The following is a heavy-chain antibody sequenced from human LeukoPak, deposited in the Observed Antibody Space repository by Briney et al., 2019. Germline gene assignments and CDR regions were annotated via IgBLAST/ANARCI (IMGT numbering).Heavy chain of an antibody. D-gene: IGHD6-19*01. J-gene: IGHJ3*02. CDR3: ARRYSSGWWRIVAFDI. CDR2: IDPSDSYT. Sequence: GESLKISCKGSGYSFTSYWISWVRQMPGKGREWMGRIDPSDSYTNYSPSFQSHVTISADKSISTAYLQWSSLKASDTAMYYCARRYSSGWWRIVAFDIWGQGTMVTVSS. V-gene: IGHV5-10-1*01. CDR1: GYSFTSYW.